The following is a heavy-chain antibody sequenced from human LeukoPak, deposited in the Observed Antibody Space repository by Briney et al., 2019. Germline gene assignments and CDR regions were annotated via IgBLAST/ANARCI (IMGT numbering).Heavy chain of an antibody. CDR1: GGSISSCY. CDR2: IYYSGST. J-gene: IGHJ4*02. D-gene: IGHD1-20*01. Sequence: KSSETLSLTCTVSGGSISSCYWSWIRQPPGKGLEWIGYIYYSGSTNYNPSLKSRVTISVDTSKNQFSLKLSSVTAADTAVYYCARATYNWNDVPFDYWGQGTLVTVSS. CDR3: ARATYNWNDVPFDY. V-gene: IGHV4-59*01.